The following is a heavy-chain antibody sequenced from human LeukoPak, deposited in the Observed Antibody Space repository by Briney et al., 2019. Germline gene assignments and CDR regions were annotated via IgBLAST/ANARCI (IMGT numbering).Heavy chain of an antibody. J-gene: IGHJ3*02. CDR2: IYYSGST. CDR1: GRILSSSDHY. D-gene: IGHD3-10*01. CDR3: ARPYGSGSPVGAFDI. V-gene: IGHV4-39*07. Sequence: SETLSLTCTVSGRILSSSDHYWGWIRQPPGKGLEWVGSIYYSGSTYYNPSLKSRVTISVDTSKNQFSLKLSSVTAADTAVYYCARPYGSGSPVGAFDIWGQGTMVTVSS.